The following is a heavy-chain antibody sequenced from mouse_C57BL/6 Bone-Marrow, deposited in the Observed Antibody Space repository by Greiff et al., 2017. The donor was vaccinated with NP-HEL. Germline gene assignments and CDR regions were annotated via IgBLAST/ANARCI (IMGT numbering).Heavy chain of an antibody. CDR1: GFTFSSYA. Sequence: EVQLVESGGGLVKPGGSLKLSCAASGFTFSSYAMSWVRQTPEKRLEWVATISDGGSYTYYPDNVKGRFTISRDNAKNNLYLQLSHLKSGDTAMYYCARADWDRVYYAMDYWGQGTSVTVSS. CDR3: ARADWDRVYYAMDY. V-gene: IGHV5-4*01. J-gene: IGHJ4*01. CDR2: ISDGGSYT. D-gene: IGHD4-1*01.